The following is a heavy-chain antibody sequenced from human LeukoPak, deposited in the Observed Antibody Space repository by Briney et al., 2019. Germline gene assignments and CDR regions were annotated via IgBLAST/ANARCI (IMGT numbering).Heavy chain of an antibody. J-gene: IGHJ1*01. D-gene: IGHD6-19*01. CDR1: GFTFSSYS. CDR2: ISGSGGST. Sequence: HSGGSLRLSCAASGFTFSSYSMNWVRQAPGKGLEWVSAISGSGGSTYYADSVKGRFTISRDNSKNTLYLQMNSLRAEDTAVYYCAKEPQAVAGRFVYFQHWGQGTLVTVSS. CDR3: AKEPQAVAGRFVYFQH. V-gene: IGHV3-23*01.